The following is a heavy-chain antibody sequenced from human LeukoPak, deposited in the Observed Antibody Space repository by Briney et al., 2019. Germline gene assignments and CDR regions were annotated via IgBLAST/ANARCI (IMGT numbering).Heavy chain of an antibody. V-gene: IGHV3-30-3*01. CDR3: ARGPEYSSSSPNWFDP. J-gene: IGHJ5*02. CDR2: ISYDGSNK. D-gene: IGHD6-6*01. Sequence: GGSLRLSCAASGFTFSSYAMHWVRQAPGKGLEWVAVISYDGSNKYYADSVKGRFTISRDNSKNTLYLQMNSLRAEDTAVYYCARGPEYSSSSPNWFDPWGQGTLVTVSS. CDR1: GFTFSSYA.